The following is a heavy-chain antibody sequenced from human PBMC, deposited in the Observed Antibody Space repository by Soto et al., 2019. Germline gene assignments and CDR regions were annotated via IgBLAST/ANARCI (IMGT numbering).Heavy chain of an antibody. V-gene: IGHV1-69*04. Sequence: SSVKVSCKASGYSFTSYDINWVRQATGQGLEWMGRIIPLIDTTNYAQKFQGRVTITADKSTGTAYMELNSLRSEDTAVYYCVRDSPIGSTFSGYDGIDYWGQGTLVTVSS. J-gene: IGHJ4*02. CDR1: GYSFTSYD. D-gene: IGHD5-12*01. CDR2: IIPLIDTT. CDR3: VRDSPIGSTFSGYDGIDY.